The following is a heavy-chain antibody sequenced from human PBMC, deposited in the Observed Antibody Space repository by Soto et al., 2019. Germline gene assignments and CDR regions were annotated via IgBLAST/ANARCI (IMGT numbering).Heavy chain of an antibody. V-gene: IGHV4-31*03. D-gene: IGHD6-6*01. Sequence: SETLSLTCTVSGGSIGGYYWSWIRQHLGKGLEWIGYIYYSGSTYYNPSLKSRVTISVDTSKNQFSLKLSSVTAADTAVYYCAREPEYSSSSGLLLRAFDIWGQGTMVTVSS. J-gene: IGHJ3*02. CDR3: AREPEYSSSSGLLLRAFDI. CDR2: IYYSGST. CDR1: GGSIGGYY.